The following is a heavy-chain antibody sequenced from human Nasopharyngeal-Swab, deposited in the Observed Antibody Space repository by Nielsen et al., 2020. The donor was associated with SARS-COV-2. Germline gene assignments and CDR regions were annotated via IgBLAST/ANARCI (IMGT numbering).Heavy chain of an antibody. J-gene: IGHJ4*02. D-gene: IGHD3-16*01. CDR2: IWYDGSNK. CDR1: KFTFSSYG. V-gene: IGHV3-33*01. CDR3: TRGAQLGPWY. Sequence: GESLKISCEASKFTFSSYGMHWVRQAPGKGLEWVALIWYDGSNKYYADSVKGRFTISRDNSKQILYLQMDSLRAEDTAVYYCTRGAQLGPWYWGQGTLVTVSS.